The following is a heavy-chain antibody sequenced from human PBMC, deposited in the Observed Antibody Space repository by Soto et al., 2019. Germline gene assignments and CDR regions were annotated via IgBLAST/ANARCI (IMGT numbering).Heavy chain of an antibody. CDR3: ARAPHSYGYYGMDV. Sequence: QVQLQESGPGLVKPSQTLSLTCTVSGGSTSSGGYYWSWIRQHPGKGLEWIGYIYYSGSTYYNPSLKSRVTISVDTSKNQFSLKLSSVTAADTAVYYCARAPHSYGYYGMDVWGQGTTVTVSS. J-gene: IGHJ6*02. CDR1: GGSTSSGGYY. CDR2: IYYSGST. D-gene: IGHD3-10*01. V-gene: IGHV4-31*03.